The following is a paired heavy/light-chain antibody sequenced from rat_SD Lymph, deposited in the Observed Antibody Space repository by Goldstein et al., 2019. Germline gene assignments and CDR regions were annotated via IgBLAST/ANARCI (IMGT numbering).Light chain of an antibody. CDR3: FQHNSWPWT. CDR2: NTN. CDR1: QNINKY. J-gene: IGKJ1*01. Sequence: DIQMTQSPSVLSASVGDRVTLNCKASQNINKYLNWYQQKLGEAPKLLIYNTNNLQTGIPSRFSGSGSGTDYTLTISSLQPEDVATYFCFQHNSWPWTFGGGTKLELK. V-gene: IGKV22S1*01.
Heavy chain of an antibody. J-gene: IGHJ3*01. CDR3: TRDLNNYVRFAY. CDR2: ISYDGSST. Sequence: EVQLVESGGGLVQPGRSMKLSCAASGFTFSNYGMAWVRQAPTKGLEWVATISYDGSSTYYRDSVKGRFTISRDNAKSTLYLQMNSLRSEDTATYYCTRDLNNYVRFAYWGQGTLVTVSS. V-gene: IGHV5-29*01. CDR1: GFTFSNYG. D-gene: IGHD1-10*01.